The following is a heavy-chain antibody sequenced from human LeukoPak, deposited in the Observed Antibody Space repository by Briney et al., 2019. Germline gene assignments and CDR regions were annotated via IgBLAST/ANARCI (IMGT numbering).Heavy chain of an antibody. CDR1: GFTFSSYG. J-gene: IGHJ4*02. CDR2: ISYDGSNK. V-gene: IGHV3-30*03. D-gene: IGHD3-22*01. CDR3: ARASHYYDSSGYDY. Sequence: GRSLRLSCAASGFTFSSYGMHWVRQAPGKGLEWVAVISYDGSNKYYADSVKGRFTISRDNSKNTLYLQMNSLRAEDTAVYYCARASHYYDSSGYDYWGQGTLVTVSS.